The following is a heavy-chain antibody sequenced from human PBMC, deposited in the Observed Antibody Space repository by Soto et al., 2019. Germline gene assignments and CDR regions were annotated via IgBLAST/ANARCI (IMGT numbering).Heavy chain of an antibody. CDR1: GGSFSGYY. CDR2: INHSGST. CDR3: ARAIGQGGFNGLKYYFDY. V-gene: IGHV4-34*01. J-gene: IGHJ4*02. Sequence: QMQLQQWGAGLLKPSETLSLTCAVYGGSFSGYYWCWIRQPPGKGLEWIGEINHSGSTNYNASLKRRFTISVDTAKNQFSLKLSSVTAADTAVYYCARAIGQGGFNGLKYYFDYWGQGTLVTVSS. D-gene: IGHD3-16*01.